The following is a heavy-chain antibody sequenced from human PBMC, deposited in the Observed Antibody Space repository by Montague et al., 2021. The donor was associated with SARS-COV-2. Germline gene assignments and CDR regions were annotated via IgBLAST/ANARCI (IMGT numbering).Heavy chain of an antibody. CDR1: GFSLSTSGVC. J-gene: IGHJ3*02. V-gene: IGHV2-5*01. D-gene: IGHD6-19*01. CDR2: XYWXDDN. CDR3: AHRPGIAVAGGAFDI. Sequence: PALVTSTQTLTLTCTFSGFSLSTSGVCVGWIRQPPGKALEWLAPXYWXDDNRYSPSLKSRLTITKDTPKNQVVLTMTNMDPVDTATYYCAHRPGIAVAGGAFDIWGQGTMVTVSS.